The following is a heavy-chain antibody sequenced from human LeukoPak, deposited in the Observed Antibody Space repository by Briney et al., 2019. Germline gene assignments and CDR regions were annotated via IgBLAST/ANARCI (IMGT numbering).Heavy chain of an antibody. CDR2: IYYSGST. D-gene: IGHD6-13*01. CDR3: AREGSSWVNGNFDY. J-gene: IGHJ4*02. CDR1: GGSFSSYY. Sequence: SETLSLTCAVYGGSFSSYYWSWIRQPPGKGLEWIGYIYYSGSTNYNPSLKSRVTISVDTSKNQFSLKLSSVTAADTAVYYCAREGSSWVNGNFDYWGQGTLVTVSS. V-gene: IGHV4-59*01.